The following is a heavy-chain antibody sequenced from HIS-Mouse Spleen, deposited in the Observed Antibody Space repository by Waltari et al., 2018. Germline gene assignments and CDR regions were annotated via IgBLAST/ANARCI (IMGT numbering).Heavy chain of an antibody. Sequence: QVQLQQWGAGLLKPSETLSLTCAVYGGSFSVYYWSWSRQPPGKGLEWIGEINHSGSTNYNPSLKSRVTISVDTSKNQFSLKLSSVTAADTAVYYCASSYGYYYGMDVWGQGTTVTVSS. J-gene: IGHJ6*02. CDR1: GGSFSVYY. CDR2: INHSGST. CDR3: ASSYGYYYGMDV. D-gene: IGHD2-21*01. V-gene: IGHV4-34*01.